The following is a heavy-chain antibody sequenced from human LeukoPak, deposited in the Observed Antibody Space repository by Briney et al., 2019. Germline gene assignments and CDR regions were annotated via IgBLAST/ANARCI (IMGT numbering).Heavy chain of an antibody. CDR2: IYYDGSNK. D-gene: IGHD4-23*01. CDR3: ARPVGNVNAFDI. CDR1: GFTLSSYS. J-gene: IGHJ3*02. V-gene: IGHV3-33*01. Sequence: GGSLRLSCAGSGFTLSSYSMHWVRQAPGKGLEWVAVIYYDGSNKYYADSVRGRFTTSRDNSKNTLYLQMKSLRAEDTAVYYCARPVGNVNAFDIWGQGTMVTVSS.